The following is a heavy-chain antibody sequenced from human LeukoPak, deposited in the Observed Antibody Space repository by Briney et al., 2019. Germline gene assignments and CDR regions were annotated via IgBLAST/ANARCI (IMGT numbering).Heavy chain of an antibody. CDR3: ARAPGVGGYYDSSGYFDY. D-gene: IGHD3-22*01. V-gene: IGHV4-30-4*08. CDR2: IYYSEST. CDR1: GGSISNGDYY. Sequence: SQTLSPTCTVSGGSISNGDYYWSWIRQPPGKGLEWIGYIYYSESTYYNPSLKSRVSISVGTSKNQFSLKLSSVTAADTAVYYCARAPGVGGYYDSSGYFDYWGQGTLVTVSS. J-gene: IGHJ4*02.